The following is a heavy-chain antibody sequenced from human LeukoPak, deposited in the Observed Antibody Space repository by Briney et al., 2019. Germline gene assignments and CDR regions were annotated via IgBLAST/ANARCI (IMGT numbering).Heavy chain of an antibody. CDR2: ISGSGGST. Sequence: GRSLRLSCAASGFTFSSYGMSWVRQAPGKGLEWVSAISGSGGSTYYADSVKGRFTISRDNSKNTLYLQMNSLRAEDTAVYYCAKDRGITMIVSLDYWGQGTLVTVSS. D-gene: IGHD3-22*01. V-gene: IGHV3-23*01. CDR3: AKDRGITMIVSLDY. J-gene: IGHJ4*02. CDR1: GFTFSSYG.